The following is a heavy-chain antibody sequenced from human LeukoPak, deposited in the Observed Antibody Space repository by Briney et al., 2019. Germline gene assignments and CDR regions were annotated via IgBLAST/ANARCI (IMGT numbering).Heavy chain of an antibody. CDR2: MNPNSGNT. V-gene: IGHV1-8*01. Sequence: ASVKVSCKASGYTFTSYDINWVRQATGQGLEWMGWMNPNSGNTGYAQKFQGRVTMTRNTSISTAYMELSSLRSEDTAVYYCARTTVTTPTGDDYYYYMDVWGEGTTVTVSS. CDR1: GYTFTSYD. D-gene: IGHD4-11*01. CDR3: ARTTVTTPTGDDYYYYMDV. J-gene: IGHJ6*03.